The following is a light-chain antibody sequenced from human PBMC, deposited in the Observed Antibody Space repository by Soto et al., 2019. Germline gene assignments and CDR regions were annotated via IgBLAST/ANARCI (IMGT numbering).Light chain of an antibody. CDR2: EVS. CDR3: SSYTTKNTLVV. J-gene: IGLJ3*02. Sequence: QSALTQPASVSGSPGQSITISCTGTSSDIGLYNYVSWYVQHPGKAPKLMIFEVSNRPSGISNRFSGSKSGNTASLTISGLQAEDEADYYCSSYTTKNTLVVFGGGTKLTVL. V-gene: IGLV2-14*01. CDR1: SSDIGLYNY.